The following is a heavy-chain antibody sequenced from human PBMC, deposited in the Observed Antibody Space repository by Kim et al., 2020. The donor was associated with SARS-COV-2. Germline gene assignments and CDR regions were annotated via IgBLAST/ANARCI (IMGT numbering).Heavy chain of an antibody. V-gene: IGHV3-21*01. D-gene: IGHD2-15*01. J-gene: IGHJ6*03. CDR3: ARDPTVVVAGYYMDV. CDR1: GFSFSTHS. CDR2: ISSNKNYI. Sequence: GGSLRLSCAASGFSFSTHSMNWVRQAPGKGLEWVSSISSNKNYIYYVDSVKGRFTISRDNAKNSLYLQMNSLRAEDTAVYYCARDPTVVVAGYYMDVWGKGTTVTVSS.